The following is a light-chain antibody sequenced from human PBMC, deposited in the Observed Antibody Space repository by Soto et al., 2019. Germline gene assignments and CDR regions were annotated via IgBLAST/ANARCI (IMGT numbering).Light chain of an antibody. J-gene: IGKJ5*01. CDR2: DVS. CDR1: QGVTTN. Sequence: EIFMTQSPSTLSVTPVEIATLSCRAGQGVTTNFAWYQQKSGQSPRLLIYDVSIRATGVPARFSATGSETDFTLTISGLQSEDSAVYFCQQYNNWPFSFGQGTRLEIK. CDR3: QQYNNWPFS. V-gene: IGKV3-15*01.